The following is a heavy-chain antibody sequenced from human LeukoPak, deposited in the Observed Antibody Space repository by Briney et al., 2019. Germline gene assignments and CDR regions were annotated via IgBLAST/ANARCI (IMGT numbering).Heavy chain of an antibody. J-gene: IGHJ4*02. CDR1: GGSISSGGYY. Sequence: SQTLSLTCTVSGGSISSGGYYWSWIRQHPGKGLEWIGYIYYSGSTNYNPSLKSRVTISVDTSKNQFSLKLSSVTAADTAVYYCAREIFGRDGYNDYFDYWGQGTLVTVSS. CDR3: AREIFGRDGYNDYFDY. D-gene: IGHD5-24*01. V-gene: IGHV4-31*03. CDR2: IYYSGST.